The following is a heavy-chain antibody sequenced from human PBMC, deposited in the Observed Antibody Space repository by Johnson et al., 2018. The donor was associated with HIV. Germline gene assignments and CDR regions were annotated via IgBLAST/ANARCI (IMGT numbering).Heavy chain of an antibody. Sequence: VQLVESGGGLVKPGGSLRLVCAASGFSFSDYYMSWIRQAPGKGLEWVSVIYSGGSTYYADSVKGRVTISRDHSKNTLYLQINSLRDEDTAVYYCAIDPNSSNCSGVTCYSAAFDIWGQGTMVTVSS. CDR3: AIDPNSSNCSGVTCYSAAFDI. V-gene: IGHV3-66*01. CDR1: GFSFSDYY. D-gene: IGHD2-15*01. J-gene: IGHJ3*02. CDR2: IYSGGST.